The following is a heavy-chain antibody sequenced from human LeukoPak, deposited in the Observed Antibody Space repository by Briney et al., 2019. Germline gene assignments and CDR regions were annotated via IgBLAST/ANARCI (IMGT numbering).Heavy chain of an antibody. CDR1: GGSFSGYY. V-gene: IGHV4-34*01. D-gene: IGHD3-22*01. CDR2: INHSGST. CDR3: ARVYVKRGLYYYDSSGYHHFDY. J-gene: IGHJ4*02. Sequence: SETLSVTCAVYGGSFSGYYWSWIRQPPGNGLEWIGEINHSGSTNYNPSLKSRVTISVDTSKNQFSLKLSSVTAADTAVYYCARVYVKRGLYYYDSSGYHHFDYWGQGTLVTVSS.